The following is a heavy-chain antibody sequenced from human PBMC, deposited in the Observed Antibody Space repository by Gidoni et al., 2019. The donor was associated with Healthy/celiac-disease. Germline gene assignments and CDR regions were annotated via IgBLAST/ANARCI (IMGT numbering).Heavy chain of an antibody. CDR3: ARGGRRNYYYGMDV. CDR2: IYYSGST. D-gene: IGHD1-26*01. Sequence: QVQLQESGPGLVKPSETLSLTCTVSGGSISSYYWSWIRQPPGKGLEWIGYIYYSGSTNYNPSLKSRVTISVDTSKNQFSLKLSSVTAADTAVYYCARGGRRNYYYGMDVWGQGTTVTVSS. V-gene: IGHV4-59*08. J-gene: IGHJ6*02. CDR1: GGSISSYY.